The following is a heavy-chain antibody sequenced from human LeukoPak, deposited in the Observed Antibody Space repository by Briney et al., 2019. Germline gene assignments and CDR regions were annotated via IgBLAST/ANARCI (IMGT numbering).Heavy chain of an antibody. D-gene: IGHD4-11*01. V-gene: IGHV7-4-1*01. CDR1: GYTFTTYA. J-gene: IGHJ5*02. CDR2: IDTSTGKP. Sequence: GASVKVSCKASGYTFTTYAINWVRQAPGQGLEWMGWIDTSTGKPTYAQGFTEQFVFSLDASVSTAYLQIRSLKAEDTAIYYCARDNYGAEEGIGSSLVWLDPWGQGTRVTVSS. CDR3: ARDNYGAEEGIGSSLVWLDP.